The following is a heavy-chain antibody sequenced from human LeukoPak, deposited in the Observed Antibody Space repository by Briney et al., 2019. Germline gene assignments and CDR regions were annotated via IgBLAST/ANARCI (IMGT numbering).Heavy chain of an antibody. CDR1: GFTFSSDW. CDR3: ARESGEVWFGEFGSFDY. CDR2: INSDGSST. V-gene: IGHV3-74*01. Sequence: PGGSLRLSCAASGFTFSSDWMHWVRQAPGKGLVWVSRINSDGSSTSYADSVKGRFTISRDNAKNTLYLQMNSLRAEDTAVYYCARESGEVWFGEFGSFDYWGQGTLVTVSS. J-gene: IGHJ4*02. D-gene: IGHD3-10*01.